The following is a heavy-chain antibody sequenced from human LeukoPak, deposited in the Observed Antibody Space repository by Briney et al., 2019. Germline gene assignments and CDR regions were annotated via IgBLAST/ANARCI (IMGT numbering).Heavy chain of an antibody. D-gene: IGHD6-13*01. V-gene: IGHV3-30*03. J-gene: IGHJ4*02. CDR3: ATAAAGTSY. CDR2: ISYDGSNK. Sequence: GGSLRLSCAASGFTFSSYGMHWVRQAPGKGLEWVAVISYDGSNKYYADSVKGRFTISRDNSKNTLYLQMNSLRAEDTAVYYCATAAAGTSYWGQGTLVTVSS. CDR1: GFTFSSYG.